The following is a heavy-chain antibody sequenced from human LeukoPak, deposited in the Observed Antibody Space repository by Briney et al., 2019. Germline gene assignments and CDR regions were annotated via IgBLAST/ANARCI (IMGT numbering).Heavy chain of an antibody. CDR2: ISYDGSNK. V-gene: IGHV3-30*18. CDR3: AKAYDILTGQFDY. D-gene: IGHD3-9*01. Sequence: GRSLRLSCAASGFTFSSYGMHWVRQAPGKGLEWVAVISYDGSNKYYADSVKGRFTTSRDNSKNTLYLQMNSLRAEDTAVYYCAKAYDILTGQFDYWGQGTLVTVSS. CDR1: GFTFSSYG. J-gene: IGHJ4*02.